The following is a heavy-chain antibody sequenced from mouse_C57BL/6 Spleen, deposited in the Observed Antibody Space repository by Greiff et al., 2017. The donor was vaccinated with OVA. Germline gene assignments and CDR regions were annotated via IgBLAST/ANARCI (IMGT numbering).Heavy chain of an antibody. CDR2: INYDGSST. CDR1: GFTFSDYY. V-gene: IGHV5-16*01. Sequence: EVKVVESEGGLVQPGSSMKLSCTASGFTFSDYYMAWVRQVPEKGLEWVANINYDGSSTYYLDSLKSRFIISRDNAKNILYLQMSSLKSEDTATYYCARSYGSSSLDYWGQGTTLTVSS. D-gene: IGHD1-1*01. J-gene: IGHJ2*01. CDR3: ARSYGSSSLDY.